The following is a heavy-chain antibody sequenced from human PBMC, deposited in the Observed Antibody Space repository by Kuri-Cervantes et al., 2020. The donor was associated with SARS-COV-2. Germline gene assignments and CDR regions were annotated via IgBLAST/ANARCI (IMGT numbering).Heavy chain of an antibody. CDR3: AKDPGYEWELLTLDY. Sequence: GGSLRLSCTVSGGSISSYYWSWIRQPPGKGLEWVSSISSSSSYIYYADSVKGRFTISRDNAKNSLYLQMNSLRAEDTAVYYCAKDPGYEWELLTLDYWGQGTLVTVSS. D-gene: IGHD1-26*01. J-gene: IGHJ4*02. CDR1: GGSISSYY. CDR2: ISSSSSYI. V-gene: IGHV3-21*01.